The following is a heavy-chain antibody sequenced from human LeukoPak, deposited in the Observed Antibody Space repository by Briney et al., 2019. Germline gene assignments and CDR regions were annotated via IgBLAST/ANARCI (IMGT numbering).Heavy chain of an antibody. CDR1: GGSINGYY. V-gene: IGHV4-4*08. D-gene: IGHD6-6*01. CDR2: IYSSGTT. J-gene: IGHJ4*02. CDR3: ARVASRSISSRCFDH. Sequence: SETLSLTCTVSGGSINGYYWNWIRQPPGKALEWIGFIYSSGTTNYNPSLKSRVTISLDTSNKQFSLRLPSVTAADTAVYFCARVASRSISSRCFDHWGQGTLVTVSS.